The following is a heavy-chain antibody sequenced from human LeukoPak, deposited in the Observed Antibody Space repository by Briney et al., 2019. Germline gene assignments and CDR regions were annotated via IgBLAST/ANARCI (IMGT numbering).Heavy chain of an antibody. CDR1: GGSISSGGYY. Sequence: KASQTLSLTCTVSGGSISSGGYYWSWIRQPPGKGLEWIGYIYHSGSTYYNPSLKSRVTISVDRSKNQFSLKLSSVTAADTAVYYCARDDSGSYYDYWGQGTLVTVSS. CDR3: ARDDSGSYYDY. J-gene: IGHJ4*02. CDR2: IYHSGST. V-gene: IGHV4-30-2*01. D-gene: IGHD1-26*01.